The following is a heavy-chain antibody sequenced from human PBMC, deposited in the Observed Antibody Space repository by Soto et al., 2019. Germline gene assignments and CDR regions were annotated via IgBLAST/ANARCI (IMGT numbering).Heavy chain of an antibody. Sequence: QPGGSLRLSCAASGFTFSSYGMHWVRQAPGKWLEWVAVISYDGSNKYYADSVKGRFTISRDNSKNTLYLQMNSLRAEDTAVYYCAKTVVITPFYYYYGMDVWGQGTTVTVS. J-gene: IGHJ6*02. CDR1: GFTFSSYG. D-gene: IGHD3-22*01. CDR3: AKTVVITPFYYYYGMDV. CDR2: ISYDGSNK. V-gene: IGHV3-30*18.